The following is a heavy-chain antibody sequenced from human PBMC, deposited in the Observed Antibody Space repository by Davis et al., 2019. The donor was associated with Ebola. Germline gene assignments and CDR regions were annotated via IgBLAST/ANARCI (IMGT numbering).Heavy chain of an antibody. Sequence: PSETLSLTCTVSGSSISTYDGSWIRQPAGKGLEWKGRIYDHGNINYNPSLKSRVTMSVDTSKNQFSLKVNSVTAADTSVYYCARDDDRRDWSFDFLGQSSLVPVSS. V-gene: IGHV4-4*07. D-gene: IGHD3-9*01. J-gene: IGHJ4*01. CDR1: GSSISTYD. CDR3: ARDDDRRDWSFDF. CDR2: IYDHGNI.